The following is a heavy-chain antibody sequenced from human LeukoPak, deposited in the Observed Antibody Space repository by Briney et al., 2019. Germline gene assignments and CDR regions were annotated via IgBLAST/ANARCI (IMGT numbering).Heavy chain of an antibody. CDR2: LYYSGST. CDR1: GGSISRGTYY. V-gene: IGHV4-39*01. J-gene: IGHJ6*02. CDR3: ARDMTYHFYGMDV. Sequence: PSETQARTCTSYGGSISRGTYYGGWIRQPPRKGLEWIGSLYYSGSTYYSPSLKSRVTMSVDTSKNQFSLKLTSVTAADTAVYYCARDMTYHFYGMDVWGQGTTVTVSS.